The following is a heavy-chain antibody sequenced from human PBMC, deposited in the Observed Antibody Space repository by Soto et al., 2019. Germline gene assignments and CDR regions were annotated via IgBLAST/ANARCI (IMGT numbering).Heavy chain of an antibody. J-gene: IGHJ5*02. CDR3: ARYTAAGTRTYNWFDP. Sequence: PSETQPHTCTVAGGTISNGGYYCIRINQNPGKGLEWSGYIDYSGSTYYNRALKRRVTISVDTSKNQFALRLSCVTAADTAVYYCARYTAAGTRTYNWFDPWGQGTPVTAPQ. CDR1: GGTISNGGYY. D-gene: IGHD6-13*01. V-gene: IGHV4-31*03. CDR2: IDYSGST.